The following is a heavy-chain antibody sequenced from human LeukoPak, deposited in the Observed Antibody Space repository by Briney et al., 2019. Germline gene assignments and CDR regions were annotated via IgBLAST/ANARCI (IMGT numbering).Heavy chain of an antibody. D-gene: IGHD3-22*01. V-gene: IGHV4-4*07. CDR1: GGSMSGYY. CDR3: ARENYYDSSGYYSPYFDS. CDR2: MYTGGST. J-gene: IGHJ4*02. Sequence: SETLSLTCTVFGGSMSGYYWSWIRQPAGKGLERIGRMYTGGSTNYNPFLKSRVTVSVDTSKNQFSLKLRSVTAADTAVYYCARENYYDSSGYYSPYFDSWGQGTLITVSS.